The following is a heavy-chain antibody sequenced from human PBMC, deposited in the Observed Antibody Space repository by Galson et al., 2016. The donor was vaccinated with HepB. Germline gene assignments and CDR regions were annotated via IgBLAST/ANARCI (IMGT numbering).Heavy chain of an antibody. V-gene: IGHV4-61*01. Sequence: SETLSLTCTVSGGSVISGSYFWSWIRQPPGKGLEWIGYIYYSGSTNYNPSLEGRVIISADTSKNQFSLKLTSVTAADTAMYYCARSVTTTDDAFDIWGQGTLVTVSP. CDR1: GGSVISGSYF. CDR2: IYYSGST. D-gene: IGHD4-17*01. J-gene: IGHJ3*02. CDR3: ARSVTTTDDAFDI.